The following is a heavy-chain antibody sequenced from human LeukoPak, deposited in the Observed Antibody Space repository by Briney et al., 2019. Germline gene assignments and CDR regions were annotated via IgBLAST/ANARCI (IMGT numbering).Heavy chain of an antibody. CDR2: IWYDGSNK. Sequence: GGSLRLSCAASGFTFSSCGMHWVRQAPGKGLEWVAVIWYDGSNKYYADSVKGRFTISRDNSKNTLYLQMNSLRAEDTAVYYCARTSGAAAGYFDYWGQGTLVTVSS. V-gene: IGHV3-33*01. CDR3: ARTSGAAAGYFDY. J-gene: IGHJ4*02. D-gene: IGHD6-13*01. CDR1: GFTFSSCG.